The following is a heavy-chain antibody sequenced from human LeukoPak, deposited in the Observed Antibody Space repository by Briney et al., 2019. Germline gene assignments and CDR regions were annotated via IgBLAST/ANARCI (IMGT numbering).Heavy chain of an antibody. D-gene: IGHD4-23*01. Sequence: PGGSLRLSCAASGFTFSSYAMHWVRQAPGKGLEWVAVISYDGSNKYYADSVKGRFTISRDNSKNTLYLQMNSLRAEDTAVYYCARDRGGVYDYGGRNAFDIWGQGTMVTVSS. J-gene: IGHJ3*02. CDR2: ISYDGSNK. V-gene: IGHV3-30-3*01. CDR1: GFTFSSYA. CDR3: ARDRGGVYDYGGRNAFDI.